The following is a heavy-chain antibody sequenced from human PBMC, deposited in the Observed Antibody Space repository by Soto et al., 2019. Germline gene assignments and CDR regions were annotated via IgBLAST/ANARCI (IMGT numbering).Heavy chain of an antibody. J-gene: IGHJ6*02. V-gene: IGHV4-30-4*01. CDR3: ARDSSSSGRYYYYGMDV. Sequence: SETLSLTCTVSGGSISSGDYYWSWIRQPPGKGLEWIGYIYYSGSTYYNLSLKSRVTISVDTSKNQFSLKLSSVTAADTAVYYCARDSSSSGRYYYYGMDVWGQGTTVTVSS. CDR2: IYYSGST. D-gene: IGHD6-6*01. CDR1: GGSISSGDYY.